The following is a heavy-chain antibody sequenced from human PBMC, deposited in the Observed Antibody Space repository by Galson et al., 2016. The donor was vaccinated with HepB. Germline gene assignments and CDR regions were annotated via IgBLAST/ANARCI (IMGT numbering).Heavy chain of an antibody. Sequence: SVKVSCKASGGTFSSYAISWVRQAPGQGLEWMGGIVPIFGTPNHAQKFQGRVTITADESTSTAYMELSSLRSEDTAVYYCGFQLRGSHYYYALDPWGQGTLVTVSS. CDR3: GFQLRGSHYYYALDP. CDR1: GGTFSSYA. CDR2: IVPIFGTP. V-gene: IGHV1-69*13. D-gene: IGHD1-26*01. J-gene: IGHJ5*02.